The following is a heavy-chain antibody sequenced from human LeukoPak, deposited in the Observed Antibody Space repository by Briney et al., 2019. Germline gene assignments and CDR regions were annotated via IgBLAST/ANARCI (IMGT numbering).Heavy chain of an antibody. J-gene: IGHJ4*02. CDR1: GGSVNSGTYY. V-gene: IGHV4-39*07. D-gene: IGHD1-14*01. Sequence: SETLSLTCTVSGGSVNSGTYYWSWVPQPPGKGLEWICNIYSSGSAYYNPSLKSRITISVDTSKNHFSLKLSSVTAADTAVYYCASINGNSEMGYWGQGTLVTVSS. CDR3: ASINGNSEMGY. CDR2: IYSSGSA.